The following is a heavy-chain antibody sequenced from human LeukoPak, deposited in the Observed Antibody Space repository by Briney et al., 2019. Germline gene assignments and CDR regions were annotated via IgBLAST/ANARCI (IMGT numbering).Heavy chain of an antibody. J-gene: IGHJ6*02. CDR3: AHSPHSMVRGYYYYYGMDV. V-gene: IGHV2-5*02. Sequence: ESGPTLVKPTQPLTLTCTFSGFSLSTSGVGVGWIRQPPGKALEWLALIYLDDDKRYSPSLKSRITITKDTSKNQVVLKMTNMDPVDTATYYCAHSPHSMVRGYYYYYGMDVWDQGTTVTVSS. CDR1: GFSLSTSGVG. D-gene: IGHD3-10*01. CDR2: IYLDDDK.